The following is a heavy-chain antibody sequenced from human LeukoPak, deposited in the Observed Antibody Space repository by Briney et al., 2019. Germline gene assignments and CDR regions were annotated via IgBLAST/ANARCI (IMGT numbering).Heavy chain of an antibody. CDR3: ARILDPVGYYYYYYMDV. J-gene: IGHJ6*03. V-gene: IGHV1-18*01. D-gene: IGHD2-15*01. CDR1: GYTFTSYG. CDR2: ISAYNGNT. Sequence: ASVKVSCKASGYTFTSYGISWVRQAPGQGLEWMGWISAYNGNTNYAQKLQGRVTMTTDTSTSTAYMELRSLRSGDTAVYYCARILDPVGYYYYYYMDVWGKGTTVTVSS.